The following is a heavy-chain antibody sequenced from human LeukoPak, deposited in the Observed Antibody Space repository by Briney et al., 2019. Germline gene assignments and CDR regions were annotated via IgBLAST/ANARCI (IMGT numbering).Heavy chain of an antibody. Sequence: SETLSLTCTVSGYSISNAYFWGWIRQPPGKGLEWIGSLYHSGSTYYNPSLKSRVATSVDTSKNRFSLKLTSVTAADTAVYYCARELHSGSYYFDYWGQGILVTVSS. D-gene: IGHD1-26*01. CDR2: LYHSGST. CDR3: ARELHSGSYYFDY. J-gene: IGHJ4*02. V-gene: IGHV4-38-2*02. CDR1: GYSISNAYF.